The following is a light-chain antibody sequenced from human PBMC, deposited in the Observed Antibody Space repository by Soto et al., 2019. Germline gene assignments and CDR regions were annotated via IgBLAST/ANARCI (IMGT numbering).Light chain of an antibody. CDR2: DVS. J-gene: IGLJ2*01. CDR1: SSDVGLYNY. V-gene: IGLV2-14*03. CDR3: SSYTTGSTVV. Sequence: QSALTQPASVSGSLGQSITISCTGTSSDVGLYNYVSWYQQHPGKAPKLMIYDVSNRPSGVSDRFSGSKSGNTASLTISGLQADDEADYHCSSYTTGSTVVFGGGTKLTVL.